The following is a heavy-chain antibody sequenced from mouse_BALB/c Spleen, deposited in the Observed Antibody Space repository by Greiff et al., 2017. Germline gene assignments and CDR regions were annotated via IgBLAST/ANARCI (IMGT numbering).Heavy chain of an antibody. CDR1: GFTFSNYW. Sequence: EVMLVESGGGLVQPGGSMKLSCAASGFTFSNYWMNWVRQSPEKGLEWVGEIRFKSNNYASHYAVSVKGRFTISRDNSKSRVYLHMNNVRAEDTCVYNCALRRWFAYWGQGTLVTVSA. J-gene: IGHJ3*01. CDR2: IRFKSNNYAS. V-gene: IGHV6-6*02. CDR3: ALRRWFAY.